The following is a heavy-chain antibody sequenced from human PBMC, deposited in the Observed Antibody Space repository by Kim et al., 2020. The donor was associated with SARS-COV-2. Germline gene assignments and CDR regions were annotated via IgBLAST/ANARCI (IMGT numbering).Heavy chain of an antibody. J-gene: IGHJ6*02. CDR3: ARDGSDYYDSSGLLDV. CDR1: GFTFSSYG. D-gene: IGHD3-22*01. V-gene: IGHV3-33*05. CDR2: GSYEGSPP. Sequence: GGSLRLSCAASGFTFSSYGMHWVRQAAGGGVVWGGGGSYEGSPPYSADSVKGRFTISRDNSKNTLYLQMNSLRAEDTAVYYCARDGSDYYDSSGLLDVWGQGITVIVSS.